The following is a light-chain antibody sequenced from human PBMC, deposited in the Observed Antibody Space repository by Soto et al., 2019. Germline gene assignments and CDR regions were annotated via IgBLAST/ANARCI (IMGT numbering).Light chain of an antibody. V-gene: IGKV1-33*01. CDR3: QQYDNLLRFT. Sequence: DILMTQSPSSLSASVGDRVTITCQASQDISDHLNWYQQKPGKAPELLIYDESNLETGVPSRFSGSGSGTDFTFIISDLQPEDIATYYCQQYDNLLRFTFGPGTKVDLK. CDR1: QDISDH. CDR2: DES. J-gene: IGKJ3*01.